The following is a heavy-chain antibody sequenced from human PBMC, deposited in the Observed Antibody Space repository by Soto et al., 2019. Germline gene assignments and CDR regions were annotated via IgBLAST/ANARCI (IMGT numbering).Heavy chain of an antibody. J-gene: IGHJ4*02. Sequence: SETLSLTCTVSGGSISSGDYYWSWVRQPPGKGLEWIGYIYYSGSTYYNPSLKSRVTISVDTSKNQFSLKLSSVTAADTAVYYCARVMCCGDCYTSHHFDYRGQGTLVTVSS. V-gene: IGHV4-30-4*01. CDR3: ARVMCCGDCYTSHHFDY. CDR1: GGSISSGDYY. CDR2: IYYSGST. D-gene: IGHD2-21*02.